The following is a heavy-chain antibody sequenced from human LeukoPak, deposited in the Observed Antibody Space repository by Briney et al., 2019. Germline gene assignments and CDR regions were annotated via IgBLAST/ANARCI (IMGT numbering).Heavy chain of an antibody. CDR2: ISAYNGNT. V-gene: IGHV1-18*01. CDR3: ARTGPYYYGSGSYYNDDY. Sequence: ASVKVSCKASGYTFTSYGISWVRQAPGQGLEWMGWISAYNGNTTYAQKLQGRVTMTTDTSTSTAYMELRSLRSDDTAVYYCARTGPYYYGSGSYYNDDYWGQGTLVTVSS. D-gene: IGHD3-10*01. J-gene: IGHJ4*02. CDR1: GYTFTSYG.